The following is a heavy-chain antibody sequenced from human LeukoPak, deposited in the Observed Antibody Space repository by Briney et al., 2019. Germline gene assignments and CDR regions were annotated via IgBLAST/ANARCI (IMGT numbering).Heavy chain of an antibody. CDR2: INPNSGGT. Sequence: ASVKVSCKASGYTFTGYYMHWVRQAPGQGLEWMGWINPNSGGTNYAQKFQGRVTMTRDTSISTAYMELSRLRSDDTAVYYCARAYNLGYCSSTSCYGGFDYWGQGTLVTVSS. CDR1: GYTFTGYY. CDR3: ARAYNLGYCSSTSCYGGFDY. J-gene: IGHJ4*02. D-gene: IGHD2-2*01. V-gene: IGHV1-2*02.